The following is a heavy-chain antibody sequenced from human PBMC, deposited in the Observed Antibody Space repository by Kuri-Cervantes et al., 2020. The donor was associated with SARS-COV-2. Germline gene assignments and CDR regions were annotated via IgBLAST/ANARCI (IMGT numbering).Heavy chain of an antibody. CDR2: ISSSSSYI. J-gene: IGHJ4*02. CDR1: GFTFSSYS. CDR3: TREYRITDFWSGYYTVDY. D-gene: IGHD3-3*01. V-gene: IGHV3-21*03. Sequence: GESLKISCAASGFTFSSYSMNWVRQAPGKGLGWVSSISSSSSYIYYADSVKGRSTISRDNAKNSLYLQMNSLKTEDTAVYYCTREYRITDFWSGYYTVDYWGQGTLVTVSS.